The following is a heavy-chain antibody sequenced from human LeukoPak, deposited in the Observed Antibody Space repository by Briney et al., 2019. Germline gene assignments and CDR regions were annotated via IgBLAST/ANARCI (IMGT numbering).Heavy chain of an antibody. D-gene: IGHD3-3*01. CDR1: GFTFSIYW. J-gene: IGHJ4*02. CDR2: IKQDGSEK. V-gene: IGHV3-7*01. Sequence: GGSLRLSCAASGFTFSIYWMSCVRQAPGKGLEWVANIKQDGSEKYYVDSVKGRFTISIDNAKNSLYLQMNSLRAEDTAVYYCARDQPGLGMVIAPFDYWGLGTLVTVSS. CDR3: ARDQPGLGMVIAPFDY.